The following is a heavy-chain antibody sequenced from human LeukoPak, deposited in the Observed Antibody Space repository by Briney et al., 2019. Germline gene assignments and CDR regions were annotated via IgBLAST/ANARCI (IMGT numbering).Heavy chain of an antibody. CDR1: GFTFSSYG. CDR2: IWYDGSNK. J-gene: IGHJ6*04. V-gene: IGHV3-33*01. CDR3: ARDTRWFGEFNSAYYGMDV. D-gene: IGHD3-10*01. Sequence: GRSLRLSCAASGFTFSSYGMHWVRQAPGKGLEWVAVIWYDGSNKYYADSVKGRFTISRDNSKNTLYLQMNSLRAEDTAVYYCARDTRWFGEFNSAYYGMDVWGKGTTVTVSS.